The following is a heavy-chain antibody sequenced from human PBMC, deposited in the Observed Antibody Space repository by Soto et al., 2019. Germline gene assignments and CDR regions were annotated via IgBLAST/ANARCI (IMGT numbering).Heavy chain of an antibody. CDR2: MNPNSGNT. Sequence: QVRLVQSGAEVKKPGASVKVSCKASGYTFTSYDINWVRQATGQGLEWMGWMNPNSGNTGYAQKFQGRVTMTRNTSISTAYMELSSLRSEDTAVYYCARGNGRGFLEWFPYDYWGQGTMVTVSS. V-gene: IGHV1-8*01. CDR3: ARGNGRGFLEWFPYDY. D-gene: IGHD3-3*01. J-gene: IGHJ4*02. CDR1: GYTFTSYD.